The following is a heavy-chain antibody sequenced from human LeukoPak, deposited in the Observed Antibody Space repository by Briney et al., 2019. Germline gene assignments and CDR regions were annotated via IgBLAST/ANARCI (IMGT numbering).Heavy chain of an antibody. J-gene: IGHJ4*02. V-gene: IGHV3-15*01. CDR1: GFTFSNSW. CDR3: TTYYGDYYFDY. CDR2: IKSKTDGGTT. Sequence: GGPLTLSCAPSGFTFSNSWMSWVRQSPGKGLEWLGRIKSKTDGGTTDYAAPVKGRFTISRDDSKNTLYLQMNSLKTEDTAVYYCTTYYGDYYFDYWGQGTLVTVSS. D-gene: IGHD4-17*01.